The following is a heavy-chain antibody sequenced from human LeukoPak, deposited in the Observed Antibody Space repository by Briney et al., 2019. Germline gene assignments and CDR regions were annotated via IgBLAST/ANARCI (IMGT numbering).Heavy chain of an antibody. CDR2: IIPIFGTA. Sequence: SVKVSCKASGGTFISYAISWVRQAPGQGLEWMGGIIPIFGTANYAQKFQGRVTITADESTSTAYMELSSLRSEDTAVYYCARDSGAYYYDSSGPLDYWGQGTLVTVSS. CDR1: GGTFISYA. V-gene: IGHV1-69*13. CDR3: ARDSGAYYYDSSGPLDY. J-gene: IGHJ4*02. D-gene: IGHD3-22*01.